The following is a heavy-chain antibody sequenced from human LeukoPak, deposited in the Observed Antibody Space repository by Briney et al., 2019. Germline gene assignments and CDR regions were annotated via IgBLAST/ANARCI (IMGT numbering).Heavy chain of an antibody. D-gene: IGHD3-3*01. Sequence: SETLSLTCTVSGGSISSYYWSWIRQPPGKGLEWIRYIYYSGSTNYNPSLKSRVTISVDTSKNQFSLKLSSVTAADTAVYYCARSEGDYDFWSGYYRYNWFDPWGQGTLVTVSS. J-gene: IGHJ5*02. CDR3: ARSEGDYDFWSGYYRYNWFDP. CDR2: IYYSGST. V-gene: IGHV4-59*01. CDR1: GGSISSYY.